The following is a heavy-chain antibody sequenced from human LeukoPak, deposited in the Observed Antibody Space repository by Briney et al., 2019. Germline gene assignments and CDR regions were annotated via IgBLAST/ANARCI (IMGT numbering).Heavy chain of an antibody. CDR1: GFTFSNYG. J-gene: IGHJ1*01. D-gene: IGHD3-10*01. CDR2: ISGSPGST. CDR3: SRTGGGRGRDA. Sequence: GGSLRLSCAASGFTFSNYGMHWVRQAPGKGLEWVSAISGSPGSTYYADSVKGRFTISRDNSKNTLYLQMNSLRAEDTAVYYCSRTGGGRGRDAWGQRALGTVSS. V-gene: IGHV3-23*01.